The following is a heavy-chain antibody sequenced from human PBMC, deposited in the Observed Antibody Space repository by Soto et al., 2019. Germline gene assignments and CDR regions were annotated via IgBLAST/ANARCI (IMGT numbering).Heavy chain of an antibody. Sequence: QVQLVGSGGGVVQPGRSLRLSCAASGFTFSSYGMHWVRQAPGKGLEWVAIIWYDGSNNYYAESVKGRFTISRDNSKNTRYLQMNSLRAEDTAVYYCARDKAGYNSGWYFYGMDVWGQGTTVTVSS. CDR1: GFTFSSYG. CDR3: ARDKAGYNSGWYFYGMDV. J-gene: IGHJ6*02. V-gene: IGHV3-33*01. CDR2: IWYDGSNN. D-gene: IGHD6-19*01.